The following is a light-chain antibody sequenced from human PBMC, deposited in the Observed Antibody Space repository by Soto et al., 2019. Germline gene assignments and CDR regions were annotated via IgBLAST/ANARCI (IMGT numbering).Light chain of an antibody. CDR1: QSVSSSY. CDR3: QQYGSSPWT. CDR2: GAS. Sequence: EIVLTQSPGTLSLSPGERATLSCRASQSVSSSYLAWYQQKPGQAPRLLIYGASSMATGIPDRFRGSGSGTEFTLTSSKLEPEDYAVYYCQQYGSSPWTFGQGTKVEIK. V-gene: IGKV3-20*01. J-gene: IGKJ1*01.